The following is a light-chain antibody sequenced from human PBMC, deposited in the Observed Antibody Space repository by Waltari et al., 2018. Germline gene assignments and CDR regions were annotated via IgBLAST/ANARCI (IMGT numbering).Light chain of an antibody. V-gene: IGLV2-14*03. CDR2: DVN. CDR1: SHDIGSYNY. Sequence: QSALTQPASVSGSLGQSITIPCPGTSHDIGSYNYVSWYQQHPGRAPKLIISDVNKRPSGLSSRFSASKSGITASLTISGLQAEDEADYYCCSFTSSTTWVFGGGTTLTVL. CDR3: CSFTSSTTWV. J-gene: IGLJ3*02.